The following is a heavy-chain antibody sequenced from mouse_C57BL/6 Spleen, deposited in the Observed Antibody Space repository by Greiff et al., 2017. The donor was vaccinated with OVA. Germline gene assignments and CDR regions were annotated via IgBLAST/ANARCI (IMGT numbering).Heavy chain of an antibody. D-gene: IGHD3-3*01. V-gene: IGHV1-81*01. J-gene: IGHJ3*01. CDR2: IYPRSGNT. CDR3: ERTWDNWCAY. CDR1: GYTFTSYG. Sequence: VQLQQSGAELARPGASVKLSCKASGYTFTSYGISWVKQRTGQGLEWIGEIYPRSGNTYYNEKFKGKATLTADKSSSTAYMELRSLTSEDAAVYFCERTWDNWCAYWGQGTLVTVSA.